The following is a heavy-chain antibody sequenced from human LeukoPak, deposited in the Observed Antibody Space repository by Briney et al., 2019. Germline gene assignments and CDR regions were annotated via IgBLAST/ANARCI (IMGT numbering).Heavy chain of an antibody. D-gene: IGHD3-22*01. CDR2: INPSGGST. J-gene: IGHJ4*02. V-gene: IGHV1-46*01. CDR3: ARDANNYYDSSGYKY. Sequence: ASVKVSCKASGYTFTSYYMHWVRQAPGQGLEWMGIINPSGGSTSYAQKFQGRVTMTRDTSTSTVYMELSSLRSEDTAVYYRARDANNYYDSSGYKYWGQGTLVTVSS. CDR1: GYTFTSYY.